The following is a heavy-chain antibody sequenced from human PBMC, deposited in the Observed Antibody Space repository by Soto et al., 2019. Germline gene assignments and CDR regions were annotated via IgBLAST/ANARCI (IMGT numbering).Heavy chain of an antibody. D-gene: IGHD3-3*01. CDR2: IYHSGST. V-gene: IGHV4-4*02. Sequence: QVQLQESGPGLVKPSGTLPLTCAVSSGSISSSNWWSWVRQPPGKGLEWIGEIYHSGSTNYNPSLKSRVTISVDKSKNQFSLKLSSVTAADTAVYYCARAYDFWSGYQTRLNWFDPWGQGTLVTVSS. J-gene: IGHJ5*02. CDR1: SGSISSSNW. CDR3: ARAYDFWSGYQTRLNWFDP.